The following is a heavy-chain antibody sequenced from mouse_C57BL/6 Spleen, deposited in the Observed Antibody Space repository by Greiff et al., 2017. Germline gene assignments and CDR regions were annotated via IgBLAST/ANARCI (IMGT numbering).Heavy chain of an antibody. CDR2: IYPGDGDT. V-gene: IGHV1-80*01. Sequence: VQLQESGAELVKPGASVKISCKASGYAFSSYWMNWVKQRPGKGLEWIGQIYPGDGDTNYNGKFKGKATLTADKSSSTAYMQLSSLTSEDSAVYFYARRDYYGSGYGYWYFDVWGTGTTVTVSS. D-gene: IGHD1-1*01. CDR3: ARRDYYGSGYGYWYFDV. CDR1: GYAFSSYW. J-gene: IGHJ1*03.